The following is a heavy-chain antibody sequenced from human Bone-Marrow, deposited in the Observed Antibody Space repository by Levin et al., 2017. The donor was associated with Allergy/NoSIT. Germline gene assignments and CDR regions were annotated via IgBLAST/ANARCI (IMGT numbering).Heavy chain of an antibody. CDR3: ARGSSGSYYAPFDY. V-gene: IGHV4-4*02. CDR2: LYHSGST. CDR1: GGSISSSNW. Sequence: SETLSLTCAVSGGSISSSNWWSWVRQPPGTGLEWIGELYHSGSTTYNPSLKSRVTISVDKSKNQFSLKVSSVTAADTAVYYCARGSSGSYYAPFDYWGQGTLVTVSS. D-gene: IGHD1-26*01. J-gene: IGHJ4*02.